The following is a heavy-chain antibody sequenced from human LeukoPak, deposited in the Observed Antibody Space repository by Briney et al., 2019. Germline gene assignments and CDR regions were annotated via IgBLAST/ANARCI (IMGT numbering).Heavy chain of an antibody. V-gene: IGHV4-39*01. CDR3: WGYSYGYYYFDY. CDR2: IYYSGST. CDR1: GGSIXXSXXX. J-gene: IGHJ4*02. D-gene: IGHD5-18*01. Sequence: GGSIXXSXXXWGXIRXPPGXXXEWIGSIYYSGSTYYNPSLKGRVTISVDTSKNQFSLKLSSVTAADTAVYYCWGYSYGYYYFDYWGQGTLVTVSS.